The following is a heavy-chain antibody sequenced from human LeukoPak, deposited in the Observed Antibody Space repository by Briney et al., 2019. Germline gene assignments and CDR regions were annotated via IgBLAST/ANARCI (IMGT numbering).Heavy chain of an antibody. CDR3: ARGGAARLHFQN. V-gene: IGHV4-59*01. CDR1: GGSISTYY. J-gene: IGHJ1*01. Sequence: SETLSLTCTVSGGSISTYYWNWIRQPPGKGLEWIGYIYHSGSTNYNPSLQSRATISVDTSKNQFSLNLNSVTAADTAVYYCARGGAARLHFQNWGQGTLVTVSS. CDR2: IYHSGST. D-gene: IGHD6-6*01.